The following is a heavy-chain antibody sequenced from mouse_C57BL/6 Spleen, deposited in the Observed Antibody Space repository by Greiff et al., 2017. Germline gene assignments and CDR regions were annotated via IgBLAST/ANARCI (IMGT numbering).Heavy chain of an antibody. Sequence: EVKLMESGGGLVQPGESLKLSCESNEYEFPSHDMSWVRKTPEKRLELVATINSDGGSTYYPDTMERRFIIARTNTKKTLYLQMSSLRSEDTSLYYCARHGGDYDWFAYWGQGTLVTVSA. J-gene: IGHJ3*01. CDR2: INSDGGST. D-gene: IGHD2-4*01. V-gene: IGHV5-2*01. CDR1: EYEFPSHD. CDR3: ARHGGDYDWFAY.